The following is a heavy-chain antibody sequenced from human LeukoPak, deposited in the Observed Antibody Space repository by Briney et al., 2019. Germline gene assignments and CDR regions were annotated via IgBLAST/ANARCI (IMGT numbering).Heavy chain of an antibody. Sequence: GASVKVSCKASGGTFSSYAISWVRRAPGQGLEWMGRIIPIFGTANYAQKFQGRVTITTDESTSTAYMELSSLRSEDTAVYYCARDHLDPNWFDPWGQGTLVTVSS. J-gene: IGHJ5*02. CDR1: GGTFSSYA. D-gene: IGHD1-1*01. V-gene: IGHV1-69*05. CDR3: ARDHLDPNWFDP. CDR2: IIPIFGTA.